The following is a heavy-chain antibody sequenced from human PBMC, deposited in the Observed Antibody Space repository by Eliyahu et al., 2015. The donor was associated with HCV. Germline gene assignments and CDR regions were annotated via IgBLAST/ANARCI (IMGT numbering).Heavy chain of an antibody. CDR3: ARDYGDPRIDVFNI. CDR2: ISSGGTSV. J-gene: IGHJ3*02. D-gene: IGHD4-17*01. CDR1: XFXFSSYR. V-gene: IGHV3-48*01. Sequence: EVQVVESGGGLVQPGGSLRLSCAAXXFXFSSYRMNWVRPAPGKGLEWVSYISSGGTSVQYADSVKGRFTISRDNAKNSLYLQMNSLRAEDTAVYYCARDYGDPRIDVFNIWGQGTMVTVSS.